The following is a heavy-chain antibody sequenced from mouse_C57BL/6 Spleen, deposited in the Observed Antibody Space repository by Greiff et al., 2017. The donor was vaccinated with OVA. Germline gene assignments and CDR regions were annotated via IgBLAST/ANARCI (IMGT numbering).Heavy chain of an antibody. J-gene: IGHJ4*01. CDR2: IRYDGSN. CDR3: ARDTRSAMDY. Sequence: EVQLVESGPGLVKPSQSLSLTCSVTGYSITSGYYWNWLRQFPGNKLEWMGYIRYDGSNTYNPPLKNRISITRETSKNQFCLKLNSVTTEDTATYYCARDTRSAMDYWGQGTSVTVSS. V-gene: IGHV3-6*01. CDR1: GYSITSGYY.